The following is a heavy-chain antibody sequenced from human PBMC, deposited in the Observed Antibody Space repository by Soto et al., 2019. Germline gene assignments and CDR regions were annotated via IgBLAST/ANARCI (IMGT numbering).Heavy chain of an antibody. CDR3: AREDSAYSSSWDWFDP. D-gene: IGHD6-13*01. Sequence: GASVKVSCKASGYTFTSYYMHWVRQAPGQGLEWMGIINPSGGSTSYAQKFQGRVTMTRDTSTSTVYMELSSLRSEDTAVYYCAREDSAYSSSWDWFDPWGQGTLVTVS. V-gene: IGHV1-46*01. J-gene: IGHJ5*02. CDR2: INPSGGST. CDR1: GYTFTSYY.